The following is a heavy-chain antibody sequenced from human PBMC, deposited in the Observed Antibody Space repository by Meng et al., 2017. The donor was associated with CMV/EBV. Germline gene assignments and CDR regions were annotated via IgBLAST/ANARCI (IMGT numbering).Heavy chain of an antibody. V-gene: IGHV4-59*11. CDR1: GVSIRTHY. Sequence: QVHLQQSGPGLVKPSETLSLTCRVSGVSIRTHYWSWVRQTPGKGLEWIASIHYTGRADYSPSLKSRLAISVDTSDSQLSLKLSSVTPADTAMYYCAERGGGYWGQGILVTASS. CDR3: AERGGGY. CDR2: IHYTGRA. J-gene: IGHJ4*02. D-gene: IGHD1-1*01.